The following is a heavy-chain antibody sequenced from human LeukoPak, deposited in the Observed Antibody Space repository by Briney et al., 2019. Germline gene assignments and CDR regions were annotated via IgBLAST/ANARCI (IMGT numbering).Heavy chain of an antibody. J-gene: IGHJ4*02. Sequence: PGGSLRLSCAASGFTFSSFAMSWVRQAPGKGLEWVSAISGSGGSTYYADSVKGRFTISRDNSKNTLYLQMNSLRAEDTAVYYCAKRKSMMDDFWSGYDDYWGQGTLVTVSS. D-gene: IGHD3-3*01. CDR3: AKRKSMMDDFWSGYDDY. CDR2: ISGSGGST. CDR1: GFTFSSFA. V-gene: IGHV3-23*01.